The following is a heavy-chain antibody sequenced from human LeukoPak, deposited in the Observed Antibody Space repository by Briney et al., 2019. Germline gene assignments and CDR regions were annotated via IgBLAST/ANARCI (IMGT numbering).Heavy chain of an antibody. J-gene: IGHJ5*02. CDR2: FDPEDGET. CDR3: ARALESCRSTSCYSWFDP. CDR1: GGTFSSYA. V-gene: IGHV1-24*01. D-gene: IGHD2-2*02. Sequence: GASVKVSCKASGGTFSSYAISWVRPAPGKGLEWMGGFDPEDGETIYAQKFQGRVTMTEDTSTDTAYMELSSLRSDDTAVYYCARALESCRSTSCYSWFDPWGQGTLVTVSS.